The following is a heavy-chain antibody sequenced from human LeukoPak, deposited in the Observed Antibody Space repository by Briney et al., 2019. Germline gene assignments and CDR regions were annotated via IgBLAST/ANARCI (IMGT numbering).Heavy chain of an antibody. J-gene: IGHJ4*02. CDR2: INSDGSST. V-gene: IGHV3-74*01. Sequence: PGGSLRLSCAASGFTFSSYWMHWVRQAPGEGLVWVSRINSDGSSTSYADSVKGRFTISRDNAKNTLYLQMNSLRAEDTAVYYCARAGYSYGYVNWGSRVDDLDYWGQGTLVTVSS. D-gene: IGHD5-18*01. CDR1: GFTFSSYW. CDR3: ARAGYSYGYVNWGSRVDDLDY.